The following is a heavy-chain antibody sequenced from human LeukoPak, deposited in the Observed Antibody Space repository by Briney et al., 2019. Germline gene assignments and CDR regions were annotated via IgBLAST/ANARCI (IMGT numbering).Heavy chain of an antibody. V-gene: IGHV4-39*01. CDR1: GGSVTSSSRY. J-gene: IGHJ4*02. Sequence: KTSETLSLTCTVSGGSVTSSSRYWGWIRQPPGKGLEWIGSIYPSRTAYYNPSLKSRVTISVDTSKNLFSLRLSSVTAADTAVYLCASSDDNVSGTHRLYNIRIDYWGQGTLVAVSS. CDR3: ASSDDNVSGTHRLYNIRIDY. CDR2: IYPSRTA. D-gene: IGHD3-16*02.